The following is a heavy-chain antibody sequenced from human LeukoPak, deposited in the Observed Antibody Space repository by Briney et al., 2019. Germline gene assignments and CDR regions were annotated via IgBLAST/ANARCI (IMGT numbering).Heavy chain of an antibody. D-gene: IGHD6-13*01. Sequence: GGSLRLSCAASGFTFSSYAMRWVGQAPGKGLEWVSAISGSGGSTYYADSVKGRFTISRDNSKNTLYLQMNSLRAEDTAVYYCAKALSAAGFDYWGQGTLVTVSS. CDR3: AKALSAAGFDY. V-gene: IGHV3-23*01. CDR1: GFTFSSYA. J-gene: IGHJ4*02. CDR2: ISGSGGST.